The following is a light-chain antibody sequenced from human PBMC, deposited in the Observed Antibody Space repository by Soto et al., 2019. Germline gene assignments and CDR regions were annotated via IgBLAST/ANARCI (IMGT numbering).Light chain of an antibody. J-gene: IGKJ1*01. V-gene: IGKV3-15*01. CDR1: QTVSSN. CDR3: QQYHNWPPWT. CDR2: GAS. Sequence: EIVMTQSPATLSVSPGERATLSCRASQTVSSNLAWYQQKPGQAPRLLIYGASSRATGIPGRFSGSGSGTEFSVTISSLQSEDFAVYYCQQYHNWPPWTFGQGTKVEIK.